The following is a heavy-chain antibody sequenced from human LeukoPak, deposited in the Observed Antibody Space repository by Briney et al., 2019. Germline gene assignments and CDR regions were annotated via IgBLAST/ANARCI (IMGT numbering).Heavy chain of an antibody. D-gene: IGHD6-19*01. V-gene: IGHV3-30-3*01. Sequence: GGSLRLSCAASGFIFSNYAMHWVRQAPGKGLEWVAVISFDGSKKYFADSVKGRFTISRDNSENALYFQMKSLRAEDTAVYYCATGASWSTSGWYPPDNWGQGTLVTVSS. CDR2: ISFDGSKK. J-gene: IGHJ1*01. CDR1: GFIFSNYA. CDR3: ATGASWSTSGWYPPDN.